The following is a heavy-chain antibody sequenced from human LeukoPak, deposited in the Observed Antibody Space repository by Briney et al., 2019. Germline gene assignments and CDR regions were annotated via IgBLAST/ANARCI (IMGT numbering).Heavy chain of an antibody. D-gene: IGHD6-13*01. Sequence: GGSLRLSCAASGFTVSSNYMSWVRQAPGKGLEWVSVIYSGGSTYYADSVKGRFTISRDNSKNTLYLQMNSLRAEDTAVYYCARDRGYSPEDYYGMDVWGQGTTVTVSS. CDR3: ARDRGYSPEDYYGMDV. CDR2: IYSGGST. CDR1: GFTVSSNY. J-gene: IGHJ6*02. V-gene: IGHV3-66*01.